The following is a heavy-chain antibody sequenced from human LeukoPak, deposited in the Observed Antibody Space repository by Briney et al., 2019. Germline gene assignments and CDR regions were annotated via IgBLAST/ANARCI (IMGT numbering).Heavy chain of an antibody. J-gene: IGHJ4*02. CDR2: IRYDGSNK. CDR3: ARLPNNWFYFDY. Sequence: PGGSLRLSCTASGFTFSSYGMHWVRQAPGKGLEWVAFIRYDGSNKYYADSVKGRFTIPRDNSKNTPYLQMNSLRAEDTAVYYCARLPNNWFYFDYWGQGTLVTVSS. V-gene: IGHV3-30*02. CDR1: GFTFSSYG. D-gene: IGHD1-1*01.